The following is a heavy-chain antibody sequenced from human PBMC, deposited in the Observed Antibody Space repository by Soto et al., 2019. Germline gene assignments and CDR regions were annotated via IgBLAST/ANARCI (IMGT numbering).Heavy chain of an antibody. V-gene: IGHV3-72*01. J-gene: IGHJ6*02. CDR2: SRNKVKSYST. CDR3: ARRNDFWSGGDMDV. Sequence: EVQLVESGGGLVQPGGSLRLSCAVSGFTFSDHYMDWVRQAPGQGLEWVARSRNKVKSYSTGYAASVKGRFTVSRDDSKSLLYLQTNSLTTEDTAVYYCARRNDFWSGGDMDVWGQGTTVTVSS. D-gene: IGHD3-3*01. CDR1: GFTFSDHY.